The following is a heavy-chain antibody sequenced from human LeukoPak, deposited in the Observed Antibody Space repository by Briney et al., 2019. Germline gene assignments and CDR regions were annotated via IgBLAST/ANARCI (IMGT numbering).Heavy chain of an antibody. Sequence: AGGSLRLSCAASGFTFSSYAMSWVRQAPGKGLEWVTAISGGGGSTYYADSVKGRFTISRDNSKNTLYLQMNSLGAEDTAVYYCAKLQKSGVSSGYSDYWGQGTLVTVSS. CDR3: AKLQKSGVSSGYSDY. V-gene: IGHV3-23*01. CDR1: GFTFSSYA. D-gene: IGHD3-22*01. CDR2: ISGGGGST. J-gene: IGHJ4*02.